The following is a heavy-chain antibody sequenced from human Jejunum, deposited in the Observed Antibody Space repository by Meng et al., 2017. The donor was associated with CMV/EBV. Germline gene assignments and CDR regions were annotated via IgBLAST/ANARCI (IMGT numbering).Heavy chain of an antibody. CDR1: YTFLSYG. CDR3: TRGAGNSWYRSLFDY. J-gene: IGHJ4*02. CDR2: ISGYNGNT. V-gene: IGHV1-18*01. Sequence: YTFLSYGINGVRQAPGQGLEWMGWISGYNGNTNYAQKFQDRLTMTIDTSTSTAYMDLRSLRSDDTAVYYCTRGAGNSWYRSLFDYWGQGTLVTVSS. D-gene: IGHD6-13*01.